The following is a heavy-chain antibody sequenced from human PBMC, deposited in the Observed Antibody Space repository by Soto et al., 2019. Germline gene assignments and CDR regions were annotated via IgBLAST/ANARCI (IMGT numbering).Heavy chain of an antibody. D-gene: IGHD6-13*01. CDR3: ARRSSSWYFDY. Sequence: EVQLLESGGGLVQPGGSLRLSCGAAGFSFSSYAMHCVRQAPGKGLEWVSVISGSGDSTYYADSLKGRFTISRDNSKNSLYLQMISLRAEDTAVYYCARRSSSWYFDYWGQGTLVIVSS. CDR1: GFSFSSYA. V-gene: IGHV3-23*01. CDR2: ISGSGDST. J-gene: IGHJ4*02.